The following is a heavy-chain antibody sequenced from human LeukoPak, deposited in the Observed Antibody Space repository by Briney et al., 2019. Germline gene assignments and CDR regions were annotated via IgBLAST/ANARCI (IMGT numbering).Heavy chain of an antibody. V-gene: IGHV4-59*01. CDR3: ARTPSKPVYYDSSGYFDS. D-gene: IGHD3-22*01. J-gene: IGHJ4*02. CDR1: GGSIISYS. CDR2: ISYSGST. Sequence: PSETLSLTCTVSGGSIISYSWSWIRQPPGKGLEWIGYISYSGSTNYNPSLQSRVTMSVNTSKNQFSLRLSSVTAADTAVYYCARTPSKPVYYDSSGYFDSWGQGTLVTVSS.